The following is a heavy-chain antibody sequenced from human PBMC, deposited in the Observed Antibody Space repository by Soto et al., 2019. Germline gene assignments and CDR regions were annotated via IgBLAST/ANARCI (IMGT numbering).Heavy chain of an antibody. V-gene: IGHV3-15*01. CDR2: IKSKTDGGTT. J-gene: IGHJ6*02. D-gene: IGHD2-2*02. CDR1: GFTLTNAW. CDR3: ATDPDPIHSASTSCYKAHYYGLDV. Sequence: PGGSLTLSCATYGFTLTNAWMSWVRQGPGKGLGWVGRIKSKTDGGTTDYEAPVKGRFTITRDDSKNTLDLQMNGLKSEDTAVYSCATDPDPIHSASTSCYKAHYYGLDVWGQGTTVTVSS.